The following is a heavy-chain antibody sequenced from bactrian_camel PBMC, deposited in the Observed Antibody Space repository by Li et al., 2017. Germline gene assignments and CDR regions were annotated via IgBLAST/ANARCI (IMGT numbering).Heavy chain of an antibody. CDR1: GFVFSKYG. V-gene: IGHV3S40*01. J-gene: IGHJ6*01. Sequence: DVQLVESGGGLVQPGGPLSLSCAASGFVFSKYGMSWVRLAPGKGLEWVSGINSGGRSTYYAESVKGRFTISRDNAKNTLNLQMNSLKPEDTAMYYCAAAAYFSGTYYYPNYFVYWGQGTQVTVS. CDR2: INSGGRST. CDR3: AAAAYFSGTYYYPNYFVY. D-gene: IGHD2*01.